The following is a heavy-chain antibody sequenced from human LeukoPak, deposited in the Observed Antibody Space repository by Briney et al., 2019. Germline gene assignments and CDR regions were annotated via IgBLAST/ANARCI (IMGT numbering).Heavy chain of an antibody. Sequence: PSETLSLTCTVSGGSISSSSYYWGWIRQPPGKGLEWIGSIYYSGSTYYNPSLKSRVTISVDTSKNQFSLKLSSVTAADTAVYYCAGYDWFDLYFDYWGQGTLVTVSS. CDR3: AGYDWFDLYFDY. J-gene: IGHJ4*02. D-gene: IGHD3-9*01. CDR2: IYYSGST. CDR1: GGSISSSSYY. V-gene: IGHV4-39*01.